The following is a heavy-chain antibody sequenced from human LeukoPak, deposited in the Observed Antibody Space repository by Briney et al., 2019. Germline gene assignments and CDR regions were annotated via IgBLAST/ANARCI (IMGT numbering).Heavy chain of an antibody. CDR3: ARGASRADY. Sequence: GSLRLSCAASGFTFRSYNMNWVRQAPGKRPEWVSSISSSSSYIYYADSVKGRFTISRDNAKNSLYLQMNSLRAEDTALYYCARGASRADYWGQPSLVTVSS. CDR2: ISSSSSYI. J-gene: IGHJ4*02. V-gene: IGHV3-21*01. CDR1: GFTFRSYN.